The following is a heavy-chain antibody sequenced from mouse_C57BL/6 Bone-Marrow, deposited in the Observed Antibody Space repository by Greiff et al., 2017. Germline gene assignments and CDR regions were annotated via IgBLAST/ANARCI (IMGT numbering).Heavy chain of an antibody. CDR1: GFTFSSYG. J-gene: IGHJ2*01. Sequence: DVHLVASWGDLVKPGGSLKLSCAASGFTFSSYGMSWVRQTPDKRLEWVSTISSGGSYTYYPDSVKGRFTISRDNAKNTLYLQMSSLKSEDTAMYYCATTYDYPFDSWGQGTTLTVSS. CDR2: ISSGGSYT. D-gene: IGHD2-4*01. CDR3: ATTYDYPFDS. V-gene: IGHV5-6*01.